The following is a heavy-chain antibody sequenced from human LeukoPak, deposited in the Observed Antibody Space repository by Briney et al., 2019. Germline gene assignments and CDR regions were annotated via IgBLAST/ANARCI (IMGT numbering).Heavy chain of an antibody. J-gene: IGHJ6*03. CDR2: IYYSGST. CDR1: GGSISSYY. D-gene: IGHD6-19*01. Sequence: SETLSLTCTVSGGSISSYYWSWIRQPPGKGLEWSGYIYYSGSTNYNPSLKSRVTISVDTSKNQFSLKLSSVTAADTAVYYCARVGSSGWLSYYYYYMDVWGKGTTVTVSS. V-gene: IGHV4-59*01. CDR3: ARVGSSGWLSYYYYYMDV.